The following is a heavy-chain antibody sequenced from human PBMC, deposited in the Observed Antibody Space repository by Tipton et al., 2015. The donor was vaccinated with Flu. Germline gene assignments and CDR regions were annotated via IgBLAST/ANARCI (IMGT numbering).Heavy chain of an antibody. Sequence: TLSLTCTVSGGSISSYYWSWIRQPPGKGLEWNGYIYYSGSTNYNPSLKSRVTISVDTSKNQFSLKLSSVTAADTAVYYCARAPDSIVGATVFDYWGQGTLVTVSS. CDR2: IYYSGST. CDR3: ARAPDSIVGATVFDY. CDR1: GGSISSYY. J-gene: IGHJ4*02. D-gene: IGHD1-26*01. V-gene: IGHV4-59*01.